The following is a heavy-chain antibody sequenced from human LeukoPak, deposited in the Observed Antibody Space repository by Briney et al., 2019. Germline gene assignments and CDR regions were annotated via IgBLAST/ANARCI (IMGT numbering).Heavy chain of an antibody. CDR3: ARSEVVRGVIPTGGYGMDV. Sequence: GGSLRLSCAASGFTFSSYDMHWVRQATGKGLEWVSAIGTAGDTYYPGSVKGRFTISRENAKNSLYLQMNSLRAGDTAVYYCARSEVVRGVIPTGGYGMDVWGQGTTVTVSS. CDR1: GFTFSSYD. CDR2: IGTAGDT. V-gene: IGHV3-13*01. D-gene: IGHD3-10*01. J-gene: IGHJ6*02.